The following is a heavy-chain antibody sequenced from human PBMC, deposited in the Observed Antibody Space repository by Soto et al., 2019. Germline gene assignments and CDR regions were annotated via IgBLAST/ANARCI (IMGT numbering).Heavy chain of an antibody. V-gene: IGHV3-23*01. CDR2: ISGSGGST. D-gene: IGHD6-6*01. J-gene: IGHJ5*02. CDR1: GFTFSSYA. Sequence: PGGSLRLSCAASGFTFSSYAMSWVRQAPGKGLEWVSAISGSGGSTYYADSVKGRFTISRDNSKNTLYLQMNSLRAEDTAVYYCAKDAIAARQPLYWFDPWGQGTLVTVSS. CDR3: AKDAIAARQPLYWFDP.